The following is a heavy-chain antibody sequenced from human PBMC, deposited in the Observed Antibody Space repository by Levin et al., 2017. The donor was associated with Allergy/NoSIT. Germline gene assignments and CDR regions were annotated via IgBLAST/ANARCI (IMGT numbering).Heavy chain of an antibody. CDR3: ARGAIWFGELLLIDY. J-gene: IGHJ4*02. Sequence: PGGSLRLSCAASGFTFSSYAMHWVRQAPGKGLEWVAVISYDGSNKYYADSVKGRFTISRDNSKNTLYLQMNSLRAEDTAVYYCARGAIWFGELLLIDYWGQGTLVTVSS. V-gene: IGHV3-30-3*01. D-gene: IGHD3-10*01. CDR1: GFTFSSYA. CDR2: ISYDGSNK.